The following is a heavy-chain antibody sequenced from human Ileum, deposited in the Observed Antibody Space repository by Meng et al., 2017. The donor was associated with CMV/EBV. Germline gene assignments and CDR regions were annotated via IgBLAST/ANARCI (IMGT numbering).Heavy chain of an antibody. J-gene: IGHJ4*02. CDR2: ISGSGGST. CDR1: GFTFSSYA. V-gene: IGHV3-23*01. CDR3: SKKDDYVDY. Sequence: GESLKISCAASGFTFSSYAMSWVRQAPGKGLEWVSAISGSGGSTYYADSVKGLFTISRDNSKNTLYLQMNSLRAEDTAVYYGSKKDDYVDYWGQGTLVTVSS.